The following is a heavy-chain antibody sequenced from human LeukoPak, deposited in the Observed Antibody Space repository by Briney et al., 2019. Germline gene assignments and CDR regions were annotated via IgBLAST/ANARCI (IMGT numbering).Heavy chain of an antibody. CDR2: INHSGST. CDR3: ARWGSSSWYVGLVPFDY. Sequence: SETLSLTCAVYGGSFSGYYWSWIRQPPGKGLGWIGGINHSGSTNYNPSLKSRVTISVDTSKNQFSLKLSSVTAADTAVYYCARWGSSSWYVGLVPFDYWGQGTLVTVSS. J-gene: IGHJ4*02. CDR1: GGSFSGYY. D-gene: IGHD6-13*01. V-gene: IGHV4-34*01.